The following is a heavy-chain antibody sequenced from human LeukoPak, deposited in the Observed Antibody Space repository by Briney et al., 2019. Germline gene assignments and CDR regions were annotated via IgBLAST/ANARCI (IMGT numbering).Heavy chain of an antibody. CDR2: ISGGGGSP. Sequence: GGSLRLSCAASGFTFSSYAMSWVRQAPGKGLDWVSAISGGGGSPYYADSVKGRFTISRDNSKNTLYLQMNSLRAEDTAVYYCAKDRVVTGPTDYWGQGTLVTVSS. J-gene: IGHJ4*02. CDR1: GFTFSSYA. D-gene: IGHD2-21*02. V-gene: IGHV3-23*01. CDR3: AKDRVVTGPTDY.